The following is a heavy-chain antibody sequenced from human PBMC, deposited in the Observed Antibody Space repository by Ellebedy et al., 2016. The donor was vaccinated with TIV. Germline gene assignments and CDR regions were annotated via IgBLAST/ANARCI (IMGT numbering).Heavy chain of an antibody. CDR2: INPNSDGT. Sequence: ASVKVSCKASGYTFTGYYMHWVRQAPGQGLEWMGWINPNSDGTNYAQKFQGRVTMTRDTSISTAYMELSRLRSDDTAVYYCARDNSGYEGTAFDIWGQGTMVTVSS. V-gene: IGHV1-2*02. CDR1: GYTFTGYY. D-gene: IGHD5-12*01. CDR3: ARDNSGYEGTAFDI. J-gene: IGHJ3*02.